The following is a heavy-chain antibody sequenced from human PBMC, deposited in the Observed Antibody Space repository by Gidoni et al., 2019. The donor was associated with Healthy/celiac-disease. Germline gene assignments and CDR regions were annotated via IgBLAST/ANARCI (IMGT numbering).Heavy chain of an antibody. Sequence: QVQLVQSGAEVKNPGSSVKVSCKASGGPFSSYAISWVRQAPGQGLEWMGGIIPIFGTANYAQKFQGRVTITADESTSTAYMELSSLRSEDTAVYYCARRGSLYDSSGYWDYWGQGTLVTVSS. J-gene: IGHJ4*02. CDR3: ARRGSLYDSSGYWDY. CDR1: GGPFSSYA. D-gene: IGHD3-22*01. V-gene: IGHV1-69*01. CDR2: IIPIFGTA.